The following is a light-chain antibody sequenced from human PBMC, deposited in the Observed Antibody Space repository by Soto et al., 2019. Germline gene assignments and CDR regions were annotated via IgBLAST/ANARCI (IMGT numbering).Light chain of an antibody. CDR2: DTS. CDR3: QQRSSWPLT. V-gene: IGKV3-11*01. Sequence: EIVLTQSPGTLSLSPGERATLSCRASQSVSSYLGWYQQKPGQAPRLLIYDTSNRATGITARFSGSGSGTDFTLTISSLEHEDFAIYYCQQRSSWPLTFGQGTQLEIK. J-gene: IGKJ5*01. CDR1: QSVSSY.